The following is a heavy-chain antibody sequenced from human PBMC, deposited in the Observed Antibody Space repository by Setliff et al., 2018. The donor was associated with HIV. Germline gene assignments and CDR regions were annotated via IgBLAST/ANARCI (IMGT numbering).Heavy chain of an antibody. V-gene: IGHV3-23*01. CDR1: GFTFSSYA. CDR2: ISGDGGTT. D-gene: IGHD2-8*02. Sequence: GESLKISCAASGFTFSSYAMTWVRQAPGKGLEWVSIISGDGGTTYYADSVEGRFIISRDNSKNTLYLQMNSLRAEDTALYYCAKRTALTGGPFDYWGQGTLVTVSS. CDR3: AKRTALTGGPFDY. J-gene: IGHJ4*02.